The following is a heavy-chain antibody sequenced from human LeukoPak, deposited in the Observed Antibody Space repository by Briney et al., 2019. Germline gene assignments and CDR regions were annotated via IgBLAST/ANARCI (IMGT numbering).Heavy chain of an antibody. CDR1: VYXFTNYG. J-gene: IGHJ3*02. CDR3: SRAGGWAREDYKADAFDI. Sequence: ASVKVSCKPSVYXFTNYGASWVRQAPGQGLEWMGWISPYKGNTYYAQKSQGRVTMTADTPTSTAYMEVRSLRVDDTAMYYCSRAGGWAREDYKADAFDIWGQGTMVTVSS. CDR2: ISPYKGNT. V-gene: IGHV1-18*01. D-gene: IGHD6-19*01.